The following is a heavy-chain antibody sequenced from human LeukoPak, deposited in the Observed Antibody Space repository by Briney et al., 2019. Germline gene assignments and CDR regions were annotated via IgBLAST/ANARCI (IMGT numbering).Heavy chain of an antibody. D-gene: IGHD3-22*01. Sequence: VASVKVSCKASGYTFTSYDISWVRQAPGQGLEWMRGIIPIFGTANYAQKFQGRVTITADESTSTAYMELSSLRSEDTAVYYCARTWVRTYYYDSSGYFDYWGQGTLVTVSS. CDR2: IIPIFGTA. CDR3: ARTWVRTYYYDSSGYFDY. V-gene: IGHV1-69*13. J-gene: IGHJ4*02. CDR1: GYTFTSYD.